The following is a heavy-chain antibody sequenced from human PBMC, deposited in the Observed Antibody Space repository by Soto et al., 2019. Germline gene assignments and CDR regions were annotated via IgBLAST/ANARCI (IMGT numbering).Heavy chain of an antibody. V-gene: IGHV1-18*01. D-gene: IGHD1-26*01. Sequence: GASVKVSSKPSGYAFPHDFINWVRQAPGHGLEWMGFSTHTGNTNYAQNFQGRVVLTTDTSTSTPYMEVTSLRSDDTAVYYCARSGEHPLDYW. CDR3: ARSGEHPLDY. CDR1: GYAFPHDF. J-gene: IGHJ4*01. CDR2: STHTGNT.